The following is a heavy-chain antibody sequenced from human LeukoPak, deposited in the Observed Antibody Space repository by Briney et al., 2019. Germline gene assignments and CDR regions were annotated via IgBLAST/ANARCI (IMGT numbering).Heavy chain of an antibody. J-gene: IGHJ4*02. CDR2: INGDGTST. CDR3: ARAPSCSTTTCYVDC. D-gene: IGHD2-2*01. CDR1: GFTFSTHW. V-gene: IGHV3-74*01. Sequence: GGSLRLSCAASGFTFSTHWMYWFRQAPGRGLVWVSRINGDGTSTSYADSVKGRFTISRDNAENSVYLQMNSLRAEDTAVYYCARAPSCSTTTCYVDCWGQGTLVTVSS.